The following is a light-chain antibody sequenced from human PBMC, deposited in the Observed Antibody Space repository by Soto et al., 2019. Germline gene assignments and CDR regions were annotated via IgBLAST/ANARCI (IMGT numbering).Light chain of an antibody. CDR3: QQRSNWPPAT. V-gene: IGKV3-11*01. CDR2: DAS. CDR1: QSVGSY. J-gene: IGKJ1*01. Sequence: EIVLAQSPAALSLSPGERATLSCRASQSVGSYLAWYQQKPGQAPRLLIYDASNRATGIPARFSGSGSGTDFTLTISSLEPEDFAVYYCQQRSNWPPATFGQGTKVDIK.